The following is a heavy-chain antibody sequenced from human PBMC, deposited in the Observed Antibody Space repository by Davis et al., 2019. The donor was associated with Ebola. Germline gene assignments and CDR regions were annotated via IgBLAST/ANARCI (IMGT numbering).Heavy chain of an antibody. CDR1: GASISDYY. J-gene: IGHJ6*02. CDR3: ATSSSWYSTGMDV. D-gene: IGHD6-13*01. V-gene: IGHV4-59*01. CDR2: IYYSGST. Sequence: SETLSPTCPLPGASISDYYWSWLRQTPGKGLEGFGYIYYSGSTNYNPSLKSPVTISVDTSKNQFSLKLSSVTAADTAVYYCATSSSWYSTGMDVWGQGTTVTVSS.